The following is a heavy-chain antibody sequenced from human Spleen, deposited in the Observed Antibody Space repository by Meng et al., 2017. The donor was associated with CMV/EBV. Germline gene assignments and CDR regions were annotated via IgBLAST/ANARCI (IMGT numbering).Heavy chain of an antibody. J-gene: IGHJ4*02. D-gene: IGHD3-22*01. CDR2: DGSNP. CDR3: AKDSAVDSSGSDFDY. Sequence: DGSNPHYADSVKGRFTISRDNSKNTLYLQMNSLRAEDTAVYYCAKDSAVDSSGSDFDYWGQGTLVTVSS. V-gene: IGHV3-30*02.